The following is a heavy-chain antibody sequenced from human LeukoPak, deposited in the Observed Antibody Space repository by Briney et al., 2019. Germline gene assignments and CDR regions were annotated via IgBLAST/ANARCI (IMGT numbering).Heavy chain of an antibody. V-gene: IGHV4-39*01. Sequence: PSETLSLTCTVYGGFISSSTYYWGWIRQPPGKGLEWIGSIYYSGSTYNNPSLKSRVTISVDTSTNQFSLKLSSVTAADTAVYYCARHLHYGSGSSDYWGQGTLVTVSS. CDR3: ARHLHYGSGSSDY. CDR1: GGFISSSTYY. CDR2: IYYSGST. D-gene: IGHD3-10*01. J-gene: IGHJ4*02.